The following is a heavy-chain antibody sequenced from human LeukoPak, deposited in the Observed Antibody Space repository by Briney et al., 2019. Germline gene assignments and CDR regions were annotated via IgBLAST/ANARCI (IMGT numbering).Heavy chain of an antibody. Sequence: GGSLRLSCAASGFTFSSYAMSWVRQAPGKGLEWVSAISGSGGSTYYADSVKGRFTISRDNSKNTLYLQMNSLRAEDTAVYYCAKDGRGYSSSSSFDYWGQGTLVTVSS. CDR3: AKDGRGYSSSSSFDY. V-gene: IGHV3-23*01. D-gene: IGHD6-6*01. CDR1: GFTFSSYA. CDR2: ISGSGGST. J-gene: IGHJ4*02.